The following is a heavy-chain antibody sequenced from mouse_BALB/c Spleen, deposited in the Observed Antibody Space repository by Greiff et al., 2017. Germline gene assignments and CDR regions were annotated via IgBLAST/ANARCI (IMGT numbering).Heavy chain of an antibody. Sequence: EVKLQESGPGLVKPSQSLSLTCSVTGYSITSGYYWNWIRQFPGNKLEWMGYISYDGSNNYNPSLKNRISITRDTSKNQFFLKLNSVTTEDTATYYCAPHLLLRAWFAYWGQGTLVTVSA. D-gene: IGHD1-1*01. V-gene: IGHV3-6*02. J-gene: IGHJ3*01. CDR2: ISYDGSN. CDR1: GYSITSGYY. CDR3: APHLLLRAWFAY.